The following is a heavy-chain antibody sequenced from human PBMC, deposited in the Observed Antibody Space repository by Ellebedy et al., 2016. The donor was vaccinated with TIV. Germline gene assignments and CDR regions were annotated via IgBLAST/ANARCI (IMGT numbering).Heavy chain of an antibody. CDR3: ARDPDYSNREYYFDY. D-gene: IGHD4-11*01. CDR1: GYTFTSYG. CDR2: ISAYNGNT. J-gene: IGHJ4*02. Sequence: AASVKVSCKASGYTFTSYGISWVRQAPGQGLEWMGWISAYNGNTNYAQKLQGRVTMTEDTSTDTAYMELSSLRSEDTAVYYCARDPDYSNREYYFDYWGQGTLVTVSS. V-gene: IGHV1-18*01.